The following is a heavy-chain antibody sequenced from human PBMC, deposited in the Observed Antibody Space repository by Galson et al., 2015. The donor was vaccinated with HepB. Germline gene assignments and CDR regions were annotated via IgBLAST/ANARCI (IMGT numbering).Heavy chain of an antibody. J-gene: IGHJ5*01. D-gene: IGHD2-15*01. CDR3: ARRQYCSSGSCYAGWFDS. CDR2: IYPGDSDT. Sequence: QSGAEVKKPGESLKISCKGFGYSFSTYWIGWVRQTPGKGLEWMGVIYPGDSDTRYSPSFQGQVTISVDKSVTTAYLQWSSLKAADTAMYYCARRQYCSSGSCYAGWFDSWGQGTLVTVSP. V-gene: IGHV5-51*01. CDR1: GYSFSTYW.